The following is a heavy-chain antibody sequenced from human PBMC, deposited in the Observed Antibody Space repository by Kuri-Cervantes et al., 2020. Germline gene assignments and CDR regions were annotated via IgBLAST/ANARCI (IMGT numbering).Heavy chain of an antibody. V-gene: IGHV3-20*04. J-gene: IGHJ6*02. CDR2: INWNGGST. CDR1: GFTVEDYG. Sequence: GESLKTPRAASGFTVEDYGMSWVRQAPGKGLEWVSGINWNGGSTGYADSVKGRFTISRDNSKNTLYLQMSSLRAEDTAVYYCAKDAGELGQSGYVGYYYYYGVDVWGQRTTVTVSS. D-gene: IGHD5-12*01. CDR3: AKDAGELGQSGYVGYYYYYGVDV.